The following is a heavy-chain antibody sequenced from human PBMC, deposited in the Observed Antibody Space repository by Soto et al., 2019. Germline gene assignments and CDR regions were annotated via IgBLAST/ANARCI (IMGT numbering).Heavy chain of an antibody. V-gene: IGHV4-39*01. CDR2: IYYSGVS. CDR3: TDMRGQWMQRD. Sequence: SETLSLTCTVSGGFIRGSDYYWGWIRQPPGKGLEWIGNIYYSGVSYSYPPLQGRVTMSVDTSKNQFSMRLSSVTAADTAVYYCTDMRGQWMQRDWGRGIMVTVSS. J-gene: IGHJ4*02. CDR1: GGFIRGSDYY. D-gene: IGHD6-19*01.